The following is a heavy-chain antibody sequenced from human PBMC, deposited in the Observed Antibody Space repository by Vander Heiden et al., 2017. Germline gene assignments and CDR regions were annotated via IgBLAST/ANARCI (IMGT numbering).Heavy chain of an antibody. CDR3: ARTIAVTFSDKDY. CDR2: ISTKNGNK. D-gene: IGHD3-3*02. Sequence: QVQLVQSGGEVKKPGASVKVSCKASGYTFTSHGISWVRQAPGQGLEWMGWISTKNGNKNYAQNLQGRISMTTDTSTSTAYMELGSLRSDDTAVYYCARTIAVTFSDKDYWGQGTLVTVSS. J-gene: IGHJ4*02. CDR1: GYTFTSHG. V-gene: IGHV1-18*01.